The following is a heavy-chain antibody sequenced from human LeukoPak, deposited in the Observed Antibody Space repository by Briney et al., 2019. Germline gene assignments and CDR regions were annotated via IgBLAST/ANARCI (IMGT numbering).Heavy chain of an antibody. V-gene: IGHV3-11*01. D-gene: IGHD2-15*01. CDR1: GFTFSDYY. J-gene: IGHJ6*03. CDR3: ARLEVVYYMDV. CDR2: ISSSGSTI. Sequence: GGSLRLSCGASGFTFSDYYMSWIRQAPGKGLEWVSYISSSGSTIYYADSVKGRFTISRDNAKNSLYLQMNSLRAEDTAVYYCARLEVVYYMDVLGKGTTVTVSS.